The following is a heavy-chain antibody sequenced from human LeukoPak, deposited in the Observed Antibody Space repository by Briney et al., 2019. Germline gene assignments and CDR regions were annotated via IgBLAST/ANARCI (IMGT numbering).Heavy chain of an antibody. D-gene: IGHD4-17*01. J-gene: IGHJ4*02. V-gene: IGHV3-23*01. Sequence: RASLRLSCAASGFTFSSYAMSWGRQAPGKGLEWVSAISGSGGSTYYADSVKGRFTISRDNSKNTLYLQMNSLRAEDTAVYYCAKDHFADYGDYVGFFGYWGQGTLVTVSS. CDR2: ISGSGGST. CDR3: AKDHFADYGDYVGFFGY. CDR1: GFTFSSYA.